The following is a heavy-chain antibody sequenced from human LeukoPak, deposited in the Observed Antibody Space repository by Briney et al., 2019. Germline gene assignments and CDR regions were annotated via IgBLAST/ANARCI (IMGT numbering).Heavy chain of an antibody. Sequence: ASVTVSFKASGYTFTGYYMHWVRPAPAQGLAWVGWINPNSGGTNYAQKFQGRVTMTRDTSISTAYMELSRLRSVDVAVYYCARDMHDSSLYDYWGQETLVTVSS. CDR2: INPNSGGT. CDR3: ARDMHDSSLYDY. J-gene: IGHJ4*02. D-gene: IGHD3-22*01. V-gene: IGHV1-2*02. CDR1: GYTFTGYY.